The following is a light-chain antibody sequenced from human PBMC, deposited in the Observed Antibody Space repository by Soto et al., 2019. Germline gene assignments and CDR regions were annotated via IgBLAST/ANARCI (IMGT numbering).Light chain of an antibody. J-gene: IGKJ4*01. CDR2: DAS. V-gene: IGKV1-5*01. CDR3: QQYNSYTLT. Sequence: DIPMTQSPSTLSASVGARVTITCRASQSISSWLAWYQQKPGKAPKLLIYDASSLESGVPSRFSGSGSGTEFTLTISSLQPDDFATYYCQQYNSYTLTVGGGTKVAIK. CDR1: QSISSW.